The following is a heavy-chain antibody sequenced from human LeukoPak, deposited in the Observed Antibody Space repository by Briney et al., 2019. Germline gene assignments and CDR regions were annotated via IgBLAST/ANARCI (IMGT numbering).Heavy chain of an antibody. CDR1: GGSFSGYY. CDR2: INHSGST. J-gene: IGHJ5*02. D-gene: IGHD7-27*01. CDR3: ARGSELGINWFDP. Sequence: PSETLSLTRAVYGGSFSGYYWSWIRQPPGKGLEWIGEINHSGSTNYNPSLKSRVTISVDTSKNQFSLKLSSVTAADTAVYYCARGSELGINWFDPWGQGTLVTVSS. V-gene: IGHV4-34*01.